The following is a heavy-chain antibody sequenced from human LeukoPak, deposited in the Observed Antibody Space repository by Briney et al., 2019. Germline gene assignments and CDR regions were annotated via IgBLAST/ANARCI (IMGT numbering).Heavy chain of an antibody. V-gene: IGHV1-18*01. J-gene: IGHJ4*02. CDR2: ISGYNGNT. CDR1: GYTFASYG. CDR3: AKDYSGSGSVHFEH. D-gene: IGHD3-10*01. Sequence: ASVKVSCKTYGYTFASYGITWGRQAPGQGLEWMGWISGYNGNTNFAQRFQGRVSLTTHTSATTAYMELRSLTSDDTAVYYCAKDYSGSGSVHFEHWGQGTLVTVSS.